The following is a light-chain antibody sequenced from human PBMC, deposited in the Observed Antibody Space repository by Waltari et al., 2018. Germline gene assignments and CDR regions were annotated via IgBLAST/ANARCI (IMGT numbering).Light chain of an antibody. Sequence: DIQLTQSPSFLSASVGDRVTITCRASQGISTYLAWYQQKPGKAPKLLIYAASTLQSGVPSRFSGSGSGTEFTLTISSLQPEDFAIYYCQQLNNYLWTFGQGTKVEIK. CDR1: QGISTY. CDR2: AAS. CDR3: QQLNNYLWT. J-gene: IGKJ1*01. V-gene: IGKV1-9*01.